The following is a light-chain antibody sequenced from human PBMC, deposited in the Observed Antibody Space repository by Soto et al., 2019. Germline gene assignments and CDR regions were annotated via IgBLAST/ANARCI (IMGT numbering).Light chain of an antibody. V-gene: IGLV2-8*01. J-gene: IGLJ2*01. CDR2: EVI. CDR3: SSYSGSDNFVV. CDR1: SSDVGGYNF. Sequence: QSVLTQPPSASGSPGQSVTISCAGTSSDVGGYNFVSWYKQHPGKVPKLMIYEVIKRPSGVPDRFSGSKSGNTASLTVSGLHAEDEADYYCSSYSGSDNFVVFGGGTKLTVL.